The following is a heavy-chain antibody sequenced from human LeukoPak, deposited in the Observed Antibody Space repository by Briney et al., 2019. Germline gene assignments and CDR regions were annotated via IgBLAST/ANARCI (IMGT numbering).Heavy chain of an antibody. CDR1: GFTFSSYS. D-gene: IGHD3-3*01. Sequence: PGGSLRLSCAASGFTFSSYSMTWVRQAPGKGLEWVSSISSSSSYIYYADSVKGRFTISRDNAKNSLYLQMNSLRAEDTAVYYCARVRAHFGFLEWLSSSFDYWGQGTLVTVSS. CDR2: ISSSSSYI. CDR3: ARVRAHFGFLEWLSSSFDY. J-gene: IGHJ4*02. V-gene: IGHV3-21*01.